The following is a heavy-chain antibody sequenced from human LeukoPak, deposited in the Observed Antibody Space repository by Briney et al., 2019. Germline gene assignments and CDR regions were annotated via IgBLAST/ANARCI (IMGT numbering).Heavy chain of an antibody. CDR3: ARRLGGSGYRDY. Sequence: SGTLSLTCTVSGGSVSSNGHYWGWIRQPPGKGLEWIGNIKYSGSTNYNPSLKSRVTISVDTSKNQLSLKLSSVTAADTAEYYCARRLGGSGYRDYWGQGTLVTVSS. J-gene: IGHJ4*02. D-gene: IGHD3-22*01. CDR2: IKYSGST. V-gene: IGHV4-39*01. CDR1: GGSVSSNGHY.